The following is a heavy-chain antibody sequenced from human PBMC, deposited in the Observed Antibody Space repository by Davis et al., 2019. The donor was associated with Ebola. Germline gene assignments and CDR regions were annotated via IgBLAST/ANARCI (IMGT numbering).Heavy chain of an antibody. CDR1: GFSFSNYG. CDR2: IRYHGSNS. Sequence: GGSLRLSCAASGFSFSNYGMHWVRQAPGRGLEWAAFIRYHGSNSFYADSVKGRFTISRDNSENTLYLQMNRLRPEDTAVYYCATDLPPLRGSSGHDVPLYYWSQGTLVTVSS. V-gene: IGHV3-30*02. D-gene: IGHD5-12*01. J-gene: IGHJ4*02. CDR3: ATDLPPLRGSSGHDVPLYY.